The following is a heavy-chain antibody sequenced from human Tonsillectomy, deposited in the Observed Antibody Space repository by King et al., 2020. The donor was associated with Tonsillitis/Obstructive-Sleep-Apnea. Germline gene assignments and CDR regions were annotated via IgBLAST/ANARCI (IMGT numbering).Heavy chain of an antibody. CDR3: ARVGAYYDSSAYYVN. CDR2: INPNSGGT. CDR1: GYTFTAYY. V-gene: IGHV1-2*02. J-gene: IGHJ4*02. Sequence: VQLVESGAEVKKPGASVKVSCEASGYTFTAYYMHWVRQAPGQGLEWMGWINPNSGGTNYAQKFQGRVTLTRDTSISTAYMELSRLRSDDTAVYYCARVGAYYDSSAYYVNWGQGTLVTVSS. D-gene: IGHD3-22*01.